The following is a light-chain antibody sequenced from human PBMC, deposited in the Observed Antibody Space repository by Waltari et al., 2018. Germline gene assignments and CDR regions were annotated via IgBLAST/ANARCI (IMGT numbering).Light chain of an antibody. CDR3: CSYAGSSTFVV. V-gene: IGLV2-23*02. Sequence: QSALTQPASVSGSPGQSITISCTGTSRDVGSYNLVSWYEQHPGKAPKFMIYEVSKRPSGVSNRVSGSKSGNTASLTISGLQAEDEADYYCCSYAGSSTFVVFGGGTKLTVL. CDR1: SRDVGSYNL. J-gene: IGLJ2*01. CDR2: EVS.